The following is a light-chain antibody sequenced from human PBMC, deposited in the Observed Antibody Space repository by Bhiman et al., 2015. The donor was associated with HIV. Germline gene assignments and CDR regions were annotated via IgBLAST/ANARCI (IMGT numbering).Light chain of an antibody. CDR2: END. CDR1: SSNIGSNA. Sequence: QSVLTQPPSASGTPGQRVTISCSGSSSNIGSNAVHWFRQLPGTTPKFVIHENDQRPSGVPDRFSGSKSGTSATLGITGLQTGDEADYYCGTWDSSLGWVFGGGTKLTVL. CDR3: GTWDSSLGWV. V-gene: IGLV1-51*02. J-gene: IGLJ3*02.